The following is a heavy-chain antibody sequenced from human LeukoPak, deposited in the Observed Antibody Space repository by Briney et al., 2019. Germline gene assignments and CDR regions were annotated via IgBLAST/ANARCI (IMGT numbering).Heavy chain of an antibody. CDR3: AQEHFDTSGYYSRFDN. CDR1: GFTFPRHA. Sequence: PGGSLILSCAAAGFTFPRHAMSWVRPAPGKGLEWVASSAGSGGSTHYADSGKGRFTISRDNSQNTVYLHMNSLRADDTAVYYCAQEHFDTSGYYSRFDNWGQGILVTVSS. CDR2: SAGSGGST. V-gene: IGHV3-23*01. D-gene: IGHD3-22*01. J-gene: IGHJ4*02.